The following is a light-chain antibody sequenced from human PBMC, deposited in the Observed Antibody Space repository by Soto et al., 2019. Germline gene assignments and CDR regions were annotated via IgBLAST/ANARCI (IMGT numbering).Light chain of an antibody. V-gene: IGKV1-27*01. Sequence: DIQMTQSPSSMSASVGDRVTITCRATQGISNYLAWYQQKPWKVPKLLIYAAYTLQSGVPSTFSGSGSGTDFTLTISSLQPADFATYYCQQSYSTLPWTFGQGTKVDIK. CDR3: QQSYSTLPWT. CDR2: AAY. J-gene: IGKJ1*01. CDR1: QGISNY.